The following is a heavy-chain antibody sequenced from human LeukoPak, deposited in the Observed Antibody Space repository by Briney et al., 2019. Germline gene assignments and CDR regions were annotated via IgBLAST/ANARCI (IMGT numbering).Heavy chain of an antibody. CDR1: GFTFSSYS. CDR3: ARDTRVLRYFDWLFKDYFDY. V-gene: IGHV3-21*01. CDR2: ISSSSSYI. D-gene: IGHD3-9*01. Sequence: GGSLRLSCAASGFTFSSYSMNWVRQAPGKGLEWVSSISSSSSYIYYADSVKGRFTISRDNAKNSLCLQMNSLRAEDTAVYYCARDTRVLRYFDWLFKDYFDYWGQGTLVTVSS. J-gene: IGHJ4*02.